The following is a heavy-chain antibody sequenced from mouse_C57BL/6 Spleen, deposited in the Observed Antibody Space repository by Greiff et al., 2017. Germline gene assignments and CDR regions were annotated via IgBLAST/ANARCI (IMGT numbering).Heavy chain of an antibody. D-gene: IGHD2-5*01. V-gene: IGHV14-1*01. CDR3: ATGYSNPAY. CDR1: GFNFNDYY. Sequence: VQLQQSGAELVRPGASVKLSCTASGFNFNDYYMPWVKQTPEQGLEWIGRIGTEDGDTEYAPKVQGKATMTADTSANTPYLQISSLTSEDTAVYSCATGYSNPAYWGQGTLVTVSA. CDR2: IGTEDGDT. J-gene: IGHJ3*01.